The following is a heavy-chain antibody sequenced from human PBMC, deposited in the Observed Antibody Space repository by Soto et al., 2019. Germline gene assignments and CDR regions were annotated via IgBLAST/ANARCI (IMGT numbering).Heavy chain of an antibody. CDR2: ISGSGGST. CDR1: GFTFSSYA. Sequence: GGSLRLSCAASGFTFSSYAMSWVRQAPGKGLEWVSAISGSGGSTYYADSVKGRFTISRDNSKNTLYLQMNSLRAEDTAVYYCAKTSGQEWLFDPYYYYGMDVWGQGTTVTVS. CDR3: AKTSGQEWLFDPYYYYGMDV. J-gene: IGHJ6*02. V-gene: IGHV3-23*01. D-gene: IGHD3-3*01.